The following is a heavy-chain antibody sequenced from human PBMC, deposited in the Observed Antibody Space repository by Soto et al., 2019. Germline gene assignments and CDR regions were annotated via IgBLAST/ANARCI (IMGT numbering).Heavy chain of an antibody. CDR1: GYTCTDCY. V-gene: IGHV1-2*02. J-gene: IGHJ3*02. Sequence: ASVKVSCKTSGYTCTDCYTHWVRQAPGQGLEWMGWMNPKSGGAYFAQKFQGRVTLTRDTSIGTAYIEVNSLTSDDTAVYFCTRENIETSHALYDDFDMWGQGTTVTVSS. D-gene: IGHD2-15*01. CDR3: TRENIETSHALYDDFDM. CDR2: MNPKSGGA.